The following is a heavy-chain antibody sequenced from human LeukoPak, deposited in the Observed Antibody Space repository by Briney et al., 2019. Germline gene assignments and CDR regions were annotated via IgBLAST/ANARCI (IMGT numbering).Heavy chain of an antibody. V-gene: IGHV4-39*07. CDR3: ARAPWAYGNYVHAFDI. J-gene: IGHJ3*02. D-gene: IGHD4-11*01. Sequence: SETLSLTCTVSGGSFRGDYYWAWIRQPPGKGLEWIGSIYSGGRIYCNPSLKSRVSISIDTSNNDLSLKVTSVTAADTAGYYCARAPWAYGNYVHAFDIWGQGTMVTVSS. CDR1: GGSFRGDYY. CDR2: IYSGGRI.